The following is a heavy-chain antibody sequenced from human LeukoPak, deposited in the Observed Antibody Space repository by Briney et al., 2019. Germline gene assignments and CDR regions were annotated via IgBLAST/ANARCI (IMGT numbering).Heavy chain of an antibody. CDR3: ARESSPSITIFGVVTKNDYYYGMDV. D-gene: IGHD3-3*01. Sequence: GASVKVSCKASGYTFTGYAMHWVRQAPGQRLEWMGWINAGNGNTKYSQKFQGRVTITRDTSASTAYMELSSLRSEDTAVYYCARESSPSITIFGVVTKNDYYYGMDVWGQGTTVTVSS. CDR1: GYTFTGYA. V-gene: IGHV1-3*01. J-gene: IGHJ6*02. CDR2: INAGNGNT.